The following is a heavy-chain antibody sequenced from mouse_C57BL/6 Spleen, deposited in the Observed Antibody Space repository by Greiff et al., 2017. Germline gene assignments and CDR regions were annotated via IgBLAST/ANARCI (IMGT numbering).Heavy chain of an antibody. CDR1: GYTFTSYW. Sequence: QVQLQQPGAELVMPGASVKLSCKASGYTFTSYWMHWVKQRPGKGLEWIGQIDPSDSYTNYNQKFKGKSTLTVAKSSSTAYMQLSSLTSEGSAVYCGARKGAGPWFAYWGQGTLVTVSA. J-gene: IGHJ3*01. CDR3: ARKGAGPWFAY. CDR2: IDPSDSYT. V-gene: IGHV1-69*01.